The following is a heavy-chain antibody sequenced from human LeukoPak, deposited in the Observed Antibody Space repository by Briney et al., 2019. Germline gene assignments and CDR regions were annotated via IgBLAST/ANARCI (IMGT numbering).Heavy chain of an antibody. D-gene: IGHD3-3*01. V-gene: IGHV3-30*02. CDR1: GFTFSSYG. Sequence: PGGSLRLSCAASGFTFSSYGMHWVRQAPGKGLEWVAFIRYDGSNKYYADSVKGRFTISRDNSKNTLYLQMNSLRAEDTAVYYCAKHGPSRFLEWLPPYYFDYWGQGTLVTVSS. CDR3: AKHGPSRFLEWLPPYYFDY. CDR2: IRYDGSNK. J-gene: IGHJ4*02.